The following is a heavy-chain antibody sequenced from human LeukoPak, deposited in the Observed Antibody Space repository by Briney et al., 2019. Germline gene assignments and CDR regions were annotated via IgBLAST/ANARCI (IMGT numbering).Heavy chain of an antibody. CDR3: ARHRAYSSSSPFDY. CDR2: IYYTGST. CDR1: GGSISRLY. D-gene: IGHD6-6*01. Sequence: SETLSLTCPVTGGSISRLYWSSLRQPPGKGLEWIGYIYYTGSTNYNPSLKSRVTMFVDMSQNQFSLRLSSVTAADTAVYYCARHRAYSSSSPFDYWGQGTLVTVSS. V-gene: IGHV4-59*08. J-gene: IGHJ4*02.